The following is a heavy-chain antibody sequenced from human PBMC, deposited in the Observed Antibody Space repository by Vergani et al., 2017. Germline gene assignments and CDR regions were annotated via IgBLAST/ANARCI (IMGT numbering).Heavy chain of an antibody. CDR1: GFTFSSYW. CDR2: IKQDGSEK. J-gene: IGHJ3*02. CDR3: ARGTHNSPSHCSSTSCGAFDI. V-gene: IGHV3-7*01. Sequence: EVQLVESGGGLVQPGGSLRLSCAASGFTFSSYWMSWVRQAPGKGLEWVANIKQDGSEKYYVDSVKGRFTISRDNAKNSLYLQMNSLRAEDTAVYYCARGTHNSPSHCSSTSCGAFDIWGQGTMVTVSS. D-gene: IGHD2-2*01.